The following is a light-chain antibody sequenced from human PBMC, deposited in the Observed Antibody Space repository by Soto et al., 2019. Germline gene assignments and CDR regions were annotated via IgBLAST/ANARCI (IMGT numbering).Light chain of an antibody. J-gene: IGLJ2*01. V-gene: IGLV3-1*01. CDR2: QDS. CDR1: KLGDKY. CDR3: QAWDSSTAGV. Sequence: SYELTQPPSVSVSPGQTASITCSGDKLGDKYACWYQQKPGQSPVLVIYQDSKRPSGIPERFSGSNSGNTATLTISGTQAMDEADYYCQAWDSSTAGVFGGGPKLTV.